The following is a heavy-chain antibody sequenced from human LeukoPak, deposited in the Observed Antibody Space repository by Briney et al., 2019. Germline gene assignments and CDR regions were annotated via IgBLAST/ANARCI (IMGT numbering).Heavy chain of an antibody. CDR1: GLTFSDYY. CDR2: IRNKANSYAT. Sequence: PGGSLRLSCAASGLTFSDYYMDWVRQAPGKGLEWVGRIRNKANSYATEYAASVKGRFTISRDDSKNSLYLQMNSLKTEDTAVYYCAKGKRGYSYGYYFDYWGQGTLVTVSS. D-gene: IGHD5-18*01. CDR3: AKGKRGYSYGYYFDY. J-gene: IGHJ4*02. V-gene: IGHV3-72*01.